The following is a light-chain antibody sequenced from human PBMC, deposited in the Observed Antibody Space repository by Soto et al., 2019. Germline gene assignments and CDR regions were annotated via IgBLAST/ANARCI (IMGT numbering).Light chain of an antibody. J-gene: IGKJ4*01. V-gene: IGKV3-20*01. CDR1: QSVSNNY. Sequence: EIVLTQSPGTLSLSPGERATLSCRASQSVSNNYLAWYQQKPGQAPRRLIYGASSRATGIPDRFSGSGSGTDFTLTISSVQPEDSATYYCQQAATFPLTFGGGTDVEI. CDR3: QQAATFPLT. CDR2: GAS.